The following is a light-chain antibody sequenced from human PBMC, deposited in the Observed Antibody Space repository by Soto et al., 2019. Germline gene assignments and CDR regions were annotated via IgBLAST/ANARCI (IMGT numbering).Light chain of an antibody. CDR3: AAWDDSLSGVV. Sequence: QSVLIQPPSASGTPGQRVTISCSGSSSNIESNYVYWYQQLPGTAPKLLIYRNNQRPSGVPDRFSGSKSGTSASLAISGLRSEDEADYYCAAWDDSLSGVVFGGGTKVTVL. J-gene: IGLJ2*01. V-gene: IGLV1-47*01. CDR1: SSNIESNY. CDR2: RNN.